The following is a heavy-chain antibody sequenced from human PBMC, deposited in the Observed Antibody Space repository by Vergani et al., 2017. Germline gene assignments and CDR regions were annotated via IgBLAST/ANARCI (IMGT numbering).Heavy chain of an antibody. CDR2: IDVKGNS. D-gene: IGHD2-21*01. J-gene: IGHJ3*02. Sequence: QVRLQESGPRLVKPSQTLSLTCSFSGGSLDILSQTLGWIRQPAGEGLEWIGLIDVKGNSNFSPSLESRVTMSADASRGRFTLNLHSVTTTDAAVYYCVRVLHTSYILGAFDIWGQGIKVTVSS. CDR1: GGSLDILSQT. V-gene: IGHV4-61*02. CDR3: VRVLHTSYILGAFDI.